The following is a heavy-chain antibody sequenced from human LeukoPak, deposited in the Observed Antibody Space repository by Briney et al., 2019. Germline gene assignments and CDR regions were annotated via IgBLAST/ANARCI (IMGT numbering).Heavy chain of an antibody. CDR3: ARDYYGSGSHDY. CDR2: LNLDGSDK. Sequence: PGGSLRLSCVVSGFTFSESWMSWVRQAPGKGLGWVASLNLDGSDKYYVDSVKGRFTISRDNAKNSLYLQMISLRAEDTAIYYCARDYYGSGSHDYWGQGTPVTVSS. J-gene: IGHJ4*02. V-gene: IGHV3-7*01. CDR1: GFTFSESW. D-gene: IGHD3-10*01.